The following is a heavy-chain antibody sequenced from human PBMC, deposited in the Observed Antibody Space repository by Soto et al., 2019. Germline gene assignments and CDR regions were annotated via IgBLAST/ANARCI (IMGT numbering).Heavy chain of an antibody. V-gene: IGHV3-11*01. D-gene: IGHD6-6*01. J-gene: IGHJ4*02. CDR3: ARFLGGIPARPFDY. CDR2: ISGSSITN. CDR1: GFTFSDSY. Sequence: QVQLVESRGGLVKPGGSVRLSCAASGFTFSDSYMSWVRQAPGKGLEWLSYISGSSITNSHADSVKGRFTISRDNDKNSVYLQMDSLRAEDTAVYYCARFLGGIPARPFDYWGQGTLVTVSS.